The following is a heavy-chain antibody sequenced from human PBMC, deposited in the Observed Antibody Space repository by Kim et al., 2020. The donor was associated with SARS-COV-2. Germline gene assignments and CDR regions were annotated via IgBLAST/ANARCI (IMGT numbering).Heavy chain of an antibody. D-gene: IGHD6-19*01. J-gene: IGHJ4*02. V-gene: IGHV3-48*02. CDR1: GFTFSSYS. CDR2: ISSSSTV. CDR3: ASLGSGWSYN. Sequence: GGSLRLSCATSGFTFSSYSMDWVRQAPGKGLEWVSYISSSSTVYYADSVKGRFTISRDNAKNSLYLQMNSLRDEDTAVYYCASLGSGWSYNWGQGTLVTVSS.